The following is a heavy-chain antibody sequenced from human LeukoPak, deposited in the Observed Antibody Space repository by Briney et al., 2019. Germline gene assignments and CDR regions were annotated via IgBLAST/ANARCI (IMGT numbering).Heavy chain of an antibody. D-gene: IGHD2-15*01. Sequence: GESLQISCKGSGYSFTNYWIGWVRQLPGKGLEWMGIIYPGDSDTRYSPSFQGQVTISADKSISTAYLQWSSLKASDTAMYYCARLGLLSYFDYWGQGTLVTVSS. CDR3: ARLGLLSYFDY. CDR2: IYPGDSDT. J-gene: IGHJ4*02. CDR1: GYSFTNYW. V-gene: IGHV5-51*01.